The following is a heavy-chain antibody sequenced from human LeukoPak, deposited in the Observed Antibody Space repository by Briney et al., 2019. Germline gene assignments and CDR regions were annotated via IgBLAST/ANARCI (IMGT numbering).Heavy chain of an antibody. Sequence: TGGSLRLSCAASGFTFDDYAMHWVRQAPGKGLEWVSGISWNSGSIGYADSVKGRFTISRDNAKNSLYLQMNSLRAEDMALYYCAKEFFPSSWSNGYAFDIWGQGTMVTVSS. V-gene: IGHV3-9*03. CDR3: AKEFFPSSWSNGYAFDI. D-gene: IGHD6-13*01. CDR2: ISWNSGSI. J-gene: IGHJ3*02. CDR1: GFTFDDYA.